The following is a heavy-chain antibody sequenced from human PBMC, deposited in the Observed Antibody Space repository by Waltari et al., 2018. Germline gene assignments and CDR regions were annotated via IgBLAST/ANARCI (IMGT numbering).Heavy chain of an antibody. CDR1: GVSITTTRHY. J-gene: IGHJ3*01. CDR3: ATYIGASVGTAAYDV. V-gene: IGHV4-39*01. CDR2: MSYSGAT. Sequence: QLQLQASGPGLVKPSETLSLTCSVSGVSITTTRHYWGWIRQPPGQGLEWIGTMSYSGATYSSPSLKSRVTISRNTSKNQLSLRLGSVTAADTAVYYCATYIGASVGTAAYDVWGQGTMVTVSA. D-gene: IGHD5-12*01.